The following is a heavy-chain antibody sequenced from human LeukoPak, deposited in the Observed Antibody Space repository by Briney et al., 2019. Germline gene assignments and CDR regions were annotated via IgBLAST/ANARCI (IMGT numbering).Heavy chain of an antibody. D-gene: IGHD3-10*01. V-gene: IGHV1-58*02. CDR3: AADRGSGSYYNVV. CDR2: IVVGSGNT. Sequence: ASVKVSRKASGFTFTSSAMQWVRQARGQRLEWIGWIVVGSGNTNYAQKFQERVTITRDMSTSTAYMELSSLRSEDTAVYYCAADRGSGSYYNVVWGQGTLVTVSS. J-gene: IGHJ4*02. CDR1: GFTFTSSA.